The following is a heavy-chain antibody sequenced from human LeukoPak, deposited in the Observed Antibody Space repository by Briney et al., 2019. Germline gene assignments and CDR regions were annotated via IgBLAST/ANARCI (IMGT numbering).Heavy chain of an antibody. J-gene: IGHJ4*02. V-gene: IGHV1-69*04. CDR2: IIPVLGIA. D-gene: IGHD5-24*01. CDR3: AVVMATSLDY. CDR1: GGTFSSYA. Sequence: AASVKVSCKASGGTFSSYAISWVRQAPGQGLEWMGRIIPVLGIANYAQKFQGRVTITADKSTSTAYIELSSLRSEDTAVYYCAVVMATSLDYWGQGTLVTVSS.